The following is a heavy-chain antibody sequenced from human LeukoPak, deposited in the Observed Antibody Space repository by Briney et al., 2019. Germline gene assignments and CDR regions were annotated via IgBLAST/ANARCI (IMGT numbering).Heavy chain of an antibody. D-gene: IGHD5-12*01. J-gene: IGHJ6*02. Sequence: GASVKVSCTASGYTFTGYYMHWVRQAPGQGLEWMGWINPNSGGTNYAQKFQGRVTMTRDTSISTAYVELSRLRSDDTAVYYCARAGTWISSYYYYGMDVWGQGTTVTVSS. CDR3: ARAGTWISSYYYYGMDV. V-gene: IGHV1-2*02. CDR2: INPNSGGT. CDR1: GYTFTGYY.